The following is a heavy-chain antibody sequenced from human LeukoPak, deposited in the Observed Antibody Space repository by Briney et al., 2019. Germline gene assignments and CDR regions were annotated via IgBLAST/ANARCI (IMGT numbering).Heavy chain of an antibody. CDR2: INSDGSST. V-gene: IGHV3-74*01. J-gene: IGHJ4*02. D-gene: IGHD3-10*01. CDR3: ARVPGEGRVDY. Sequence: GGSLRLSCAASGFTFSSYLMHWVRQAPGKGLVWVSRINSDGSSTRYADSVKGRFTISRDNAKNTLYLQMNSLRAEDTAVYYCARVPGEGRVDYWGQGTLVTVSS. CDR1: GFTFSSYL.